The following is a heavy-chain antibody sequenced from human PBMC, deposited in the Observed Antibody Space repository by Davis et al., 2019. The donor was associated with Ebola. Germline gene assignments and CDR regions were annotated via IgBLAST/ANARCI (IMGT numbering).Heavy chain of an antibody. D-gene: IGHD1-26*01. CDR2: INPNSGGT. J-gene: IGHJ4*02. V-gene: IGHV1-2*04. CDR1: GYTFTGYY. Sequence: AASVKVSCKASGYTFTGYYMHWVRQAPGQGLEWMGWINPNSGGTNYAQKSQGWVTMTRDTSISTAYLELSRLRSDDTAVYYCARGGGSSKRTMGYWGQGTLVTVSS. CDR3: ARGGGSSKRTMGY.